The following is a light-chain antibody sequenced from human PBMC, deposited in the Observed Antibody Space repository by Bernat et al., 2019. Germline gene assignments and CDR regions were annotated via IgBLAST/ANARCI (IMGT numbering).Light chain of an antibody. CDR1: SLPSQY. Sequence: SYELTQPPSVSVSPGQTARITCSGDSLPSQYICWYQQKPGQAPLLVIYKDTERPSGIPERFSASTSGTTVTLLISGVPAEDEADYYCLSSDSGGTWVFGGGPTLTVV. CDR2: KDT. CDR3: LSSDSGGTWV. V-gene: IGLV3-25*03. J-gene: IGLJ3*02.